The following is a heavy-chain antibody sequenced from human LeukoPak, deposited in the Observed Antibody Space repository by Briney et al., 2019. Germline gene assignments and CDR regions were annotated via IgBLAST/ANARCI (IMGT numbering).Heavy chain of an antibody. Sequence: SETLSLTCTVSGGSISSYYWSWIRQPPGKGLEWIGYIYYSGSTNYNPSLKSRVTISVDTPKNQFSLKLSSVTAADTAVYYCARPGYSSGWYGYWGQGTLVTVSS. CDR1: GGSISSYY. D-gene: IGHD6-19*01. V-gene: IGHV4-59*01. CDR3: ARPGYSSGWYGY. J-gene: IGHJ4*02. CDR2: IYYSGST.